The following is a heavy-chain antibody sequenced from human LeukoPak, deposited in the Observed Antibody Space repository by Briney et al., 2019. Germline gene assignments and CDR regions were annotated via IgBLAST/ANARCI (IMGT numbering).Heavy chain of an antibody. J-gene: IGHJ4*02. CDR3: AREYYYDSSGYGQGFDY. D-gene: IGHD3-22*01. V-gene: IGHV2-5*01. CDR1: GFSLSTSGVG. Sequence: SGPTLVKPTQTLTLTRTFSGFSLSTSGVGVGWIRQPPGKALEWLALIYWNDDKRYSPSLKSRLTITKDTSKNQVVLTMTNMDPVDTATYYCAREYYYDSSGYGQGFDYWGQGTLVTVSS. CDR2: IYWNDDK.